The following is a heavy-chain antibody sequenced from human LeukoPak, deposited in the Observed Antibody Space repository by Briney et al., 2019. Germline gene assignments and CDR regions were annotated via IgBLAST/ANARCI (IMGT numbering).Heavy chain of an antibody. D-gene: IGHD6-19*01. J-gene: IGHJ2*01. CDR1: GFTLNDYA. Sequence: PGRSLRLSCAASGFTLNDYAMHWVRQAPGKGLEWVSSITWNSDNMDYADSVRGRFTISRDNAKNSLYLQMHSLRVEDTALYYCAKGRGSGWYQESDLWGRGTLVTVSS. V-gene: IGHV3-9*01. CDR3: AKGRGSGWYQESDL. CDR2: ITWNSDNM.